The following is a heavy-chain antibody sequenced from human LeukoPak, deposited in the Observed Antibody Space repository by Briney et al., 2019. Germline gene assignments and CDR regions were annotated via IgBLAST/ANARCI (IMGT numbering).Heavy chain of an antibody. CDR3: ARAGDAFDI. V-gene: IGHV3-30-3*01. CDR1: GFTFSSYA. J-gene: IGHJ3*02. CDR2: MSYDGSNK. Sequence: GGSLRLSCAASGFTFSSYAMHWVRQAPGKGLEWVAVMSYDGSNKYYADSVKGRFTISRDNSKNTLYLQMNSLRAEDTAVYYCARAGDAFDIWGQGTMVTVSS.